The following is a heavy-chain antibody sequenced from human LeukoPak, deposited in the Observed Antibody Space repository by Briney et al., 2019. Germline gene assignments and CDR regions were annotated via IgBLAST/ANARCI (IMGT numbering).Heavy chain of an antibody. CDR3: ARDRRGGMDV. Sequence: GGSLRLSCAASGFTFSSYEMNWVRQAPGKGLEWVSYISSSGSTIYCADSVKGRFTISRDNAKNSLYLQMNSLRAEDTAVYYCARDRRGGMDVWGQGTTVTVSS. V-gene: IGHV3-48*03. CDR2: ISSSGSTI. CDR1: GFTFSSYE. J-gene: IGHJ6*02.